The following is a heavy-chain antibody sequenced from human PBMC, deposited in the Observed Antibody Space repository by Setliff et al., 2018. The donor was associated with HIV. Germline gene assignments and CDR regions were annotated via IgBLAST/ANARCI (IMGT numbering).Heavy chain of an antibody. CDR1: GVTFSSDA. V-gene: IGHV3-23*01. D-gene: IGHD5-18*01. Sequence: ETLSLSCVASGVTFSSDAMSWVRQAPGKGLEWVSSISGSDSSTHYADSVKGRFTISRDNSKNTLYLQMNSLRAEDTAVYYCASVAYSGYTYGYYADAFDIWGQGTMVTVSS. CDR3: ASVAYSGYTYGYYADAFDI. J-gene: IGHJ3*02. CDR2: ISGSDSST.